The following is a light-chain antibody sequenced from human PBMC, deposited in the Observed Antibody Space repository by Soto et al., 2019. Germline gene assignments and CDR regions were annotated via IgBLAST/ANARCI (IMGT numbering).Light chain of an antibody. V-gene: IGLV2-14*01. CDR2: DVS. J-gene: IGLJ2*01. Sequence: QSVLTQPASVSGSPGQSITISCTGTSSDVGGYDYVSWYQQHPGKAPKLMIYDVSNRPSGVSNRFSGSKSGNTASLTISGLQAEDEDDYYCSSYTSSSPVVFGGGT. CDR1: SSDVGGYDY. CDR3: SSYTSSSPVV.